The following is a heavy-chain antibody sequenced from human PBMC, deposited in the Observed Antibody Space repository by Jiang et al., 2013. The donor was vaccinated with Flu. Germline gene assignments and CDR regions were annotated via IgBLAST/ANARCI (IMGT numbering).Heavy chain of an antibody. CDR2: IGSKLYGARR. CDR3: SRDLVRDVIIIPSGYCDY. J-gene: IGHJ4*02. Sequence: LLESGGGLVQPGRSLSLACIGSGFAFGDYGLNWFRQAPGKGLEWVGFIGSKLYGARREYAASVRGRFTISRDDSKSVAYLHMNSLKTEDTALYYCSRDLVRDVIIIPSGYCDYWGQGALVTVSS. CDR1: GFAFGDYG. D-gene: IGHD3-10*01. V-gene: IGHV3-49*03.